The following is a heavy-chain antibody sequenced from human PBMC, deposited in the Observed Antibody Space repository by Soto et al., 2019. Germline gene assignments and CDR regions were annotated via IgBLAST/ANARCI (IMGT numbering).Heavy chain of an antibody. D-gene: IGHD6-19*01. J-gene: IGHJ6*03. CDR1: GYTFTSYD. CDR2: MNPNSGNT. Sequence: ASVKVSCKASGYTFTSYDINWVRQATGQGLEWMGWMNPNSGNTGYAQKFQGRVTMTRNTSISTAYMELSSLRSEDTAVYYCARGRIPEGGGYYYYYYYMDVWGKGTTVTVSS. V-gene: IGHV1-8*01. CDR3: ARGRIPEGGGYYYYYYYMDV.